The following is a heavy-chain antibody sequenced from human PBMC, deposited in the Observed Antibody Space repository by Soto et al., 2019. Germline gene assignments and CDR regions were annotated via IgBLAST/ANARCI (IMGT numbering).Heavy chain of an antibody. J-gene: IGHJ6*02. D-gene: IGHD3-16*01. CDR2: INAGNGNT. CDR1: GYTFTSYA. V-gene: IGHV1-3*01. Sequence: QVQLVQSGAEVKKPGASVKVSCKASGYTFTSYAMHWVRQAPGQRLEWMGWINAGNGNTKYSQKFQGRVTITRDTSASTSYMELSSLRSEDTAVYYCARDPPWGTSDYYGMDVWGQGTTVTVSS. CDR3: ARDPPWGTSDYYGMDV.